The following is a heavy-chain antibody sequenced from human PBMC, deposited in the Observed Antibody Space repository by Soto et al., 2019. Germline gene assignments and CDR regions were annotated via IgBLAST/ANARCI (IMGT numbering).Heavy chain of an antibody. Sequence: QARLVESGGGLVEPGGSLRLSCTASGFTFGDFYMMWFRQAPGRGLEWISYITKTGTTIYHADPVKGRFSVSRDNATSSLYLQINSLRAEDTAVYYCARPNWNSRGGVYNLWGQGTLVTVSS. D-gene: IGHD3-16*01. J-gene: IGHJ4*02. CDR2: ITKTGTTI. CDR1: GFTFGDFY. V-gene: IGHV3-11*01. CDR3: ARPNWNSRGGVYNL.